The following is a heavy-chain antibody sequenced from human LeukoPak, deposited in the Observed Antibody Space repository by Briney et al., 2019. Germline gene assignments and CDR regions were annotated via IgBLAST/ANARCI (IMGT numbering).Heavy chain of an antibody. CDR3: ARGLRWFYYFDY. V-gene: IGHV4-34*01. J-gene: IGHJ4*02. CDR1: GGSFSGYY. CDR2: INHSGST. Sequence: SETLSLTCAVYGGSFSGYYWSWIRQPPGKGLEWIGEINHSGSTNYNPSLKSRVTISVDTSKNQFSLKLSSVTAADTAVYYCARGLRWFYYFDYWGQGTLVTVSP. D-gene: IGHD4-23*01.